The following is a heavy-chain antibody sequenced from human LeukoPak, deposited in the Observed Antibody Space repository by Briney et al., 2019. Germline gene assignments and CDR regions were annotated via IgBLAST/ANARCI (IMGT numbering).Heavy chain of an antibody. CDR1: GGFFSGYY. CDR2: IHYCGRT. Sequence: PWVTLCLMCGVWGGFFSGYYWSWMREPWGRGLVGVGEIHYCGRTNYNPSLKSRVTISVDTSKNQFSLKLSSVTAADTAVYYCARGYYDFWSGYYTQGYNWFDPWGQGTLVTVSS. J-gene: IGHJ5*02. V-gene: IGHV4-34*01. D-gene: IGHD3-3*01. CDR3: ARGYYDFWSGYYTQGYNWFDP.